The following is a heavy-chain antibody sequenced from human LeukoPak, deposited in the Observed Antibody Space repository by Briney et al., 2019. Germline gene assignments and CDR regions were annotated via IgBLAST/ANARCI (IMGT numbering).Heavy chain of an antibody. D-gene: IGHD3-10*01. Sequence: GASVKVSCKASGYTFTSYGISWVRQAPGQGLEWMGWISTYNGNTNYAQKLQGRVTMTTDTSTSTAYMELRSLRSDDTAVYYCIITMLRGVLALDYWGQGTLVTVSS. CDR1: GYTFTSYG. CDR2: ISTYNGNT. V-gene: IGHV1-18*01. CDR3: IITMLRGVLALDY. J-gene: IGHJ4*02.